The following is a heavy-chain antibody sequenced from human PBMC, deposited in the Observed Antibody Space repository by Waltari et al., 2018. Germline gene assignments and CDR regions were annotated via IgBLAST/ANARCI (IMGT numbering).Heavy chain of an antibody. CDR2: MYFSGTK. CDR3: ARLPRGSVIIGAFDI. V-gene: IGHV4-59*11. CDR1: GDSIRSHF. D-gene: IGHD3-22*01. Sequence: VQLQESGPGLVKPSETLSLRCTVSGDSIRSHFWSWIRQAPGKGLEWIGPMYFSGTKDYNPSLKSRVAISIDTSKNHFSLNLRSVTAADTAIYYCARLPRGSVIIGAFDIWGQGTQVTVSS. J-gene: IGHJ3*02.